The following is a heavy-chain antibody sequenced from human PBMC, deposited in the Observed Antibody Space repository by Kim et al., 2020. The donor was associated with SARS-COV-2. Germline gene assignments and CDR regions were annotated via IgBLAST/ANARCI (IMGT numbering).Heavy chain of an antibody. CDR2: EK. J-gene: IGHJ3*02. V-gene: IGHV3-7*03. CDR3: SRVGEPNAFDI. D-gene: IGHD1-26*01. Sequence: EKYYVYTVKGRFTISKDNAKNSRYLQMNSLRAEDTALYYWSRVGEPNAFDIWGQGTLVTVSS.